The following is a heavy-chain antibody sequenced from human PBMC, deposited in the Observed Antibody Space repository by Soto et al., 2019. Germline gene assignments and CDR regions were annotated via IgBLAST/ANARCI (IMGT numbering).Heavy chain of an antibody. CDR3: ASWAGYSK. V-gene: IGHV1-8*01. CDR1: GYTFSTYD. Sequence: QVQLVQSGSEVRKPGASVKVSCKASGYTFSTYDINWVRQAPGQGPEWMGRVSPNSGTTGYAQKFQGRLTMTRNTSMSTAYMELSSLTSEDTAVYYCASWAGYSKWGQGTLVTVSS. CDR2: VSPNSGTT. J-gene: IGHJ4*02. D-gene: IGHD3-9*01.